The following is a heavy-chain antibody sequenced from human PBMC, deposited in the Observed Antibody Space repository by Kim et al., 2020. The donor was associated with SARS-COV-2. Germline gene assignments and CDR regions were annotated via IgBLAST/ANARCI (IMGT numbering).Heavy chain of an antibody. CDR3: ARDPIANYCSSTSCLPGPCNWFDP. Sequence: GGSLRLSCAASGFTFSSYGMHWVRQAPGKGLEWVAVIWYDGSNKYYADSVKGRFTISKDNSKNTLYLQMNSLRAEDTAVYYCARDPIANYCSSTSCLPGPCNWFDPWGQGTLVTVSS. CDR1: GFTFSSYG. V-gene: IGHV3-33*01. CDR2: IWYDGSNK. J-gene: IGHJ5*02. D-gene: IGHD2-2*01.